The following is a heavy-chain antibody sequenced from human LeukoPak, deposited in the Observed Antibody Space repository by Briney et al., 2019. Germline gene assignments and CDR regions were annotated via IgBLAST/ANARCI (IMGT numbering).Heavy chain of an antibody. CDR1: GYTLTELS. CDR2: FDPEDGET. Sequence: ASVKVSCKVSGYTLTELSMHWVRQAPGKGLEWMGGFDPEDGETIYAQKFQGRVTITRDTSASTAYMELSSLRSEDTAVYYCARWEKTNNWFDPWGQGTLVTVSS. J-gene: IGHJ5*02. V-gene: IGHV1-24*01. CDR3: ARWEKTNNWFDP. D-gene: IGHD5-24*01.